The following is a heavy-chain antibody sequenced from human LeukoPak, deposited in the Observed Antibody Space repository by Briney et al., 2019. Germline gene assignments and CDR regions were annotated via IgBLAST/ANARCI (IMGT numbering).Heavy chain of an antibody. V-gene: IGHV3-23*01. CDR1: GFTFSSYA. CDR2: ISGSGGST. Sequence: PGGSLRLSCAASGFTFSSYAMSWVRQAPGKGLEWVSAISGSGGSTYYADSVKGRFTISRNNSKNTLYLQMNSLRAEDTAVYYCARYGDYYSLEIYYHYCGMDVWGQGTTVTVSS. D-gene: IGHD4-17*01. CDR3: ARYGDYYSLEIYYHYCGMDV. J-gene: IGHJ6*02.